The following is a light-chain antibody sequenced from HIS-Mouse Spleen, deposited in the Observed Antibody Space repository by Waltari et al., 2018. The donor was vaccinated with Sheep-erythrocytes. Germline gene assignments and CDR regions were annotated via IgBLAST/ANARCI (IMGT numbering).Light chain of an antibody. Sequence: EIVLTQSPGTLSLSPGERATLSCRASQSVSSSYLAWYQQKPGQAPRPLIYGASSRATGSPDRFSGSGSGTDFTLTISRLEPEDFAVYYCQQYGSSRQQTFTFGPGTKVDIK. J-gene: IGKJ3*01. CDR3: QQYGSSRQQTFT. V-gene: IGKV3-20*01. CDR1: QSVSSSY. CDR2: GAS.